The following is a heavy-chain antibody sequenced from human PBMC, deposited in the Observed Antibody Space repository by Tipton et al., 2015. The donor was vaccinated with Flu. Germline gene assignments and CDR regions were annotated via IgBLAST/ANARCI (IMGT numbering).Heavy chain of an antibody. CDR1: GGSISSYY. V-gene: IGHV4-59*01. CDR3: ASQRWLQSFIDY. Sequence: LRLSCTVSGGSISSYYWGWIRQPPGKGLEWIGYIFYSGSTNYNPSLKSRVSMSVDTSNNRFSLKLSPVTAADTAVYYCASQRWLQSFIDYWGQGTLVTVSS. J-gene: IGHJ4*02. D-gene: IGHD5-24*01. CDR2: IFYSGST.